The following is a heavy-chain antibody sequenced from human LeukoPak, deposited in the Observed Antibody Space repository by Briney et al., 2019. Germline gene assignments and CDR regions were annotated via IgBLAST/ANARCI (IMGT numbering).Heavy chain of an antibody. CDR3: ARVVVSSSSDYFDY. J-gene: IGHJ4*02. CDR2: ISHDGGNK. Sequence: GGSLRLSCAASGFTFNNYGMHWVRQAPGKGLEWVAVISHDGGNKYYADSVKGRFTISRDNSKNTLYLQMNSLRAEDTAVYYCARVVVSSSSDYFDYWGQGTLVTVSS. D-gene: IGHD6-6*01. V-gene: IGHV3-30*03. CDR1: GFTFNNYG.